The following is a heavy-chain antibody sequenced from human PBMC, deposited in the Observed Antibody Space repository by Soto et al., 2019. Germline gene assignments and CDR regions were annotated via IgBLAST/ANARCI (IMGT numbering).Heavy chain of an antibody. D-gene: IGHD2-15*01. CDR2: INSDGSST. V-gene: IGHV3-74*01. Sequence: PGWSLRLSCAASGFTFSSYWMHWVRQAPGKGLVWVSRINSDGSSTSYADSVKGRFTISRDNAKNTLYLQMNSLRAEDTAVYYCARSHRYCSGGSCLNWFDPWGQGTLVTVSS. J-gene: IGHJ5*02. CDR1: GFTFSSYW. CDR3: ARSHRYCSGGSCLNWFDP.